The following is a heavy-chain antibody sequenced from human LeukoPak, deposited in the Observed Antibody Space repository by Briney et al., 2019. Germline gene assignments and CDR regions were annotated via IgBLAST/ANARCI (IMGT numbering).Heavy chain of an antibody. Sequence: ASVKVSCKASGYTFTGYYMHWVRQAPGQGLEWMGWINPNSGGTNYAQKFQGRVTMTRDTSISTAYMELSRLRSDDTAVYYCARAPPPPDVSVDYYDSSGYYPPGFDYWGQGTLVTVSS. CDR2: INPNSGGT. J-gene: IGHJ4*02. D-gene: IGHD3-22*01. CDR3: ARAPPPPDVSVDYYDSSGYYPPGFDY. CDR1: GYTFTGYY. V-gene: IGHV1-2*02.